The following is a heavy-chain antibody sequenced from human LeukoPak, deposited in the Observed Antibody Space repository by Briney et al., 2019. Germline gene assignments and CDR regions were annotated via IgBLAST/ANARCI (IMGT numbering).Heavy chain of an antibody. CDR2: ISGSGGST. V-gene: IGHV3-23*01. J-gene: IGHJ4*02. D-gene: IGHD2-2*02. Sequence: GGSLRLSCAASGFTFSSYAMSWVRQAPGKGLEWVSAISGSGGSTYYADSVKGRFTISRDNSKNTLYLQMNSLRAGDTAVYYCAKDLDCSSTSCDRDYWGQGTLVTVSS. CDR1: GFTFSSYA. CDR3: AKDLDCSSTSCDRDY.